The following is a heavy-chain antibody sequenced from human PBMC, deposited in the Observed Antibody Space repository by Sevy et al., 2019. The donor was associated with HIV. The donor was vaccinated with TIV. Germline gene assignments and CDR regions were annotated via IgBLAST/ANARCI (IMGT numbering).Heavy chain of an antibody. CDR3: ARGTRNGSFDP. CDR1: GFTFSSYA. Sequence: GGSLRLSCAASGFTFSSYAMHWVRQAPGKGLEWVAVISYDGSNKYYADSVKGRFTISRDNSKNTLYLQMNSLRAEDTAVYYCARGTRNGSFDPWGQGTLVTVSS. D-gene: IGHD1-1*01. CDR2: ISYDGSNK. V-gene: IGHV3-30-3*01. J-gene: IGHJ5*02.